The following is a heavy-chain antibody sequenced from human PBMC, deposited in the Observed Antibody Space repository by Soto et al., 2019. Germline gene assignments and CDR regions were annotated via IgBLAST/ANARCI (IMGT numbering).Heavy chain of an antibody. CDR1: GGSISSYY. V-gene: IGHV4-59*01. CDR2: IYYSGST. Sequence: QVQLQESGPGLVKPSETLSLTCTVSGGSISSYYWSWIRQPPGKGLEWIGYIYYSGSTNYNPSLKSRVTISVDTSKNQFSLKLSSVTAADTAVYYGARVKPSYGDLSRRFDPWGQGTLVTVSS. D-gene: IGHD4-17*01. CDR3: ARVKPSYGDLSRRFDP. J-gene: IGHJ5*02.